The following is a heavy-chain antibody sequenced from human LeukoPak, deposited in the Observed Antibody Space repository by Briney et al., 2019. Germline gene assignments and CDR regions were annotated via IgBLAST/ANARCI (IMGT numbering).Heavy chain of an antibody. Sequence: SETLSLTCTVSGGSVSGSYWSWIRQPPGKGLEWIGYISDSGRTSYNPTLKSRVTISVDTSKNQVSLKLSSVTAADTAVYYCARSDIWGSYRFLDYWGQGALVTVSS. J-gene: IGHJ4*02. D-gene: IGHD3-16*02. CDR1: GGSVSGSY. CDR2: ISDSGRT. CDR3: ARSDIWGSYRFLDY. V-gene: IGHV4-59*08.